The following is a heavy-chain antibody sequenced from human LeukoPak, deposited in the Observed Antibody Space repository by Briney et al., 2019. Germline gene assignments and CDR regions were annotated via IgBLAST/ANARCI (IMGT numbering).Heavy chain of an antibody. V-gene: IGHV4-59*01. CDR2: IYYSGST. D-gene: IGHD5-18*01. CDR1: GGSISSYY. Sequence: SETLSLTCTVSGGSISSYYWSWIRQPPGKGLEWIGYIYYSGSTNYNPSLKSRVTISVDTSKNQFSLKLSSVTAADTAVYYCARSGYSYGADAFDIWGQGTMVTVSS. CDR3: ARSGYSYGADAFDI. J-gene: IGHJ3*02.